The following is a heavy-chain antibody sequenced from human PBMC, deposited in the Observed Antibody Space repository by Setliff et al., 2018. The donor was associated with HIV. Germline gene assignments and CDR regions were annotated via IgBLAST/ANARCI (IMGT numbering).Heavy chain of an antibody. CDR1: GGSFGDNY. CDR3: ARGLPRYDLWSGPSSRFDY. D-gene: IGHD3-3*01. J-gene: IGHJ4*02. CDR2: INQDGNI. Sequence: PSETLSLTCAVYGGSFGDNYWNWIRQPPGKGLEWIGEINQDGNINYNPSLKSRVIISLDTSKKQFSLILRSVTAADTAVYFCARGLPRYDLWSGPSSRFDYWGQGTLVTV. V-gene: IGHV4-34*01.